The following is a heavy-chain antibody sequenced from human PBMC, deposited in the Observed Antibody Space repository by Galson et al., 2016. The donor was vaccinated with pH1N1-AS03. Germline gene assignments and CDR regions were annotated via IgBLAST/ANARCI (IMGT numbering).Heavy chain of an antibody. Sequence: SETLSLTCAVSGGSMTSPDWWTWVRQPPGKGLEWIGEVHYSGSTYYNPSLKSRVTISVDTSKNQFSLKLSSVTAADTAVYYCARRVYGDYVNWFDPWGQGTLVTVSS. CDR2: VHYSGST. CDR1: GGSMTSPDW. V-gene: IGHV4-4*02. D-gene: IGHD4-17*01. J-gene: IGHJ5*02. CDR3: ARRVYGDYVNWFDP.